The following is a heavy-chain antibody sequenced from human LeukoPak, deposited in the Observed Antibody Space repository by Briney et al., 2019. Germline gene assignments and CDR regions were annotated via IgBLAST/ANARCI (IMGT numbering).Heavy chain of an antibody. CDR2: IYWDDDK. J-gene: IGHJ4*02. V-gene: IGHV2-5*02. Sequence: AGPTLVNPTQTLTLTCTFSWFSLSTSGVGVGWIRQPPGKSLEWLALIYWDDDKRFSPSLKSRLTITKDTSKNQVVLTMTNMDPVDTATYYRAHSYCGGDCYRFDYWGQGTLVTVSS. CDR1: WFSLSTSGVG. CDR3: AHSYCGGDCYRFDY. D-gene: IGHD2-21*02.